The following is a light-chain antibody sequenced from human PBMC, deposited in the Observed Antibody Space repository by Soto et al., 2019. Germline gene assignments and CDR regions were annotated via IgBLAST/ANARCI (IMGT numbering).Light chain of an antibody. CDR1: QGIRND. CDR3: LQDYNCPLT. Sequence: AIQLTQSPSSLSASVGDRVTITCRASQGIRNDLGWYQQKTGKAPKLLIYSASSLQSGVPSRFSGSGSGTDFTLTISSLQPEDFATYYCLQDYNCPLTFGQGTKVDIK. V-gene: IGKV1-6*01. J-gene: IGKJ1*01. CDR2: SAS.